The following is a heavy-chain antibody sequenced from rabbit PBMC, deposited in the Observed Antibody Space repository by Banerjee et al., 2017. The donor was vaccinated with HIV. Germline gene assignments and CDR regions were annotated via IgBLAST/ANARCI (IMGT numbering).Heavy chain of an antibody. CDR1: GFSFSRWYY. D-gene: IGHD7-1*01. V-gene: IGHV1S40*01. Sequence: QSLEESGGDLVKPGTSLTLTCTASGFSFSRWYYMCWVRQAPGKGLEWIACIDGFSGDTYYANWAKGRFTISKISSTTVTLHMTSLTAADTATYFCARAPGYGGDTYLSLRGPGTLVTVS. CDR3: ARAPGYGGDTYLSL. CDR2: IDGFSGDT. J-gene: IGHJ4*01.